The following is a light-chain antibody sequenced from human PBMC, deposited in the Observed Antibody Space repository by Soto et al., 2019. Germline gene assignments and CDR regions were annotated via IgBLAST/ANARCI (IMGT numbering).Light chain of an antibody. CDR3: SSSNTTSTPDV. V-gene: IGLV2-14*01. Sequence: QSALTQPASVSGSPGQSITISCTGTSSDVGGYNYVSWYQQHPGKAPKLMIYEVSNRPSGVSNRFSGSKSGHTASLTISGRLYADEDDYYYSSSNTTSTPDVFGTGTKLTVL. CDR1: SSDVGGYNY. CDR2: EVS. J-gene: IGLJ1*01.